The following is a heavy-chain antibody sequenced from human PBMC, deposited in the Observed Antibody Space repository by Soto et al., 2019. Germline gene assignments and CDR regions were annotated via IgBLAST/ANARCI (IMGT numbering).Heavy chain of an antibody. V-gene: IGHV5-51*03. D-gene: IGHD2-15*01. CDR1: GYTFTSYW. Sequence: PGEPLKVSERGSGYTFTSYWIGWVRQMPGEGLEWMGVIYPSDSDIRYSPSFQGKVTISADKSITTAYLQWSSLKAADTAMYYCVRSGTSSGRFSDYWGQGTLVTVSS. CDR3: VRSGTSSGRFSDY. CDR2: IYPSDSDI. J-gene: IGHJ4*02.